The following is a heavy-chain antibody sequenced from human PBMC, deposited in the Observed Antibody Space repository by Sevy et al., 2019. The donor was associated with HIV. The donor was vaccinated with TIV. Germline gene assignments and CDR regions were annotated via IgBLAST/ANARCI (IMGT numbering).Heavy chain of an antibody. CDR1: GFIFRSYV. V-gene: IGHV3-23*01. J-gene: IGHJ4*02. CDR3: VGIVTAGWDY. D-gene: IGHD6-13*01. Sequence: GGSLRLSCAASGFIFRSYVMSWVRQAPGKGLEWVSSISGSGGSTCYADSVKGRFTISRDNSNNALFLEMNSLRADDTAVYYCVGIVTAGWDYWGQGTLVTVSS. CDR2: ISGSGGST.